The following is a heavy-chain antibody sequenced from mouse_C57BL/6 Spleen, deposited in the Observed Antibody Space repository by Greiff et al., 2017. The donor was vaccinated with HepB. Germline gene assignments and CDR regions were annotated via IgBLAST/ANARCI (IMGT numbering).Heavy chain of an antibody. CDR1: GFTFSSYA. CDR3: AREGYDYDVGAY. V-gene: IGHV5-4*01. J-gene: IGHJ3*01. Sequence: EVKLMESGGGLVKPGGSLKLSCAASGFTFSSYAMSWVRQTPEKRLEWVATISDGGSYTYYPDNVKGRFTISRDNAKNNLYLQMSHLKSEDTAMYYCAREGYDYDVGAYWGQGTLVTVSA. D-gene: IGHD2-4*01. CDR2: ISDGGSYT.